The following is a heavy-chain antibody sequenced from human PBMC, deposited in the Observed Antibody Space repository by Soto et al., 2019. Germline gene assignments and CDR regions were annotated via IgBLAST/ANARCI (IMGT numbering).Heavy chain of an antibody. CDR3: TRHVDYYDSNGFSPPDAFDI. CDR1: GFTFSGSA. Sequence: EVQLVESGGGLVQPGGSLKLSCAASGFTFSGSAMHWVRQASGKGLEWVGRIRSKPNTYATAYAASVRGRFTISRDDSKNTAYLQMNSRKTEDTAVYYCTRHVDYYDSNGFSPPDAFDIWGQGTMVTVSS. CDR2: IRSKPNTYAT. V-gene: IGHV3-73*02. D-gene: IGHD3-22*01. J-gene: IGHJ3*02.